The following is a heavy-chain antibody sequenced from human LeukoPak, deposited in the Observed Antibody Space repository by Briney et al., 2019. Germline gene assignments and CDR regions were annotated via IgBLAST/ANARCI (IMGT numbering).Heavy chain of an antibody. CDR1: GFTFSSYW. D-gene: IGHD6-6*01. V-gene: IGHV3-7*01. Sequence: GGSLRLSCAASGFTFSSYWMSWVRQAPGKGLEWVANIKQDGSEKYYVDSVKGRFTISRDNAKNSLYLQMNSLRAEDTAVYYCARDPGGSSYYFDYWGQGTLVTVSS. CDR2: IKQDGSEK. CDR3: ARDPGGSSYYFDY. J-gene: IGHJ4*02.